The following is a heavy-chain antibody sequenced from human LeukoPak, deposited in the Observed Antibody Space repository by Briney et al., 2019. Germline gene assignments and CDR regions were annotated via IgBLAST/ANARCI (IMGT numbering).Heavy chain of an antibody. J-gene: IGHJ5*02. Sequence: GGSLRLSCVVSGFTFSGYFSHWVRQAPGKVLEWVAVISYDGSDKYYADSVKGRFTISRDNSNNTLYLQMNSLRIEDTAVYYCARDYSSSWSSWFDPWGQGTLVTVSS. D-gene: IGHD6-13*01. CDR1: GFTFSGYF. CDR3: ARDYSSSWSSWFDP. CDR2: ISYDGSDK. V-gene: IGHV3-30-3*01.